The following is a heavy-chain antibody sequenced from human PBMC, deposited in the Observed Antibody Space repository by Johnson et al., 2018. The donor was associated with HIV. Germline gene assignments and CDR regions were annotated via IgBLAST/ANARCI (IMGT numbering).Heavy chain of an antibody. J-gene: IGHJ3*02. Sequence: VQLVESGGGLIQPGGSLRLSCAASDFTVSGNYMSWVRQAPGKGLEWVSGIYWNSGSIGYADSVKGRFTISRDNAKNSLYVEMNSLRVEDTAVYYCAKSTKASIFRESGPYGAFDIWGQGTMVTVSS. D-gene: IGHD3-3*02. CDR1: DFTVSGNY. V-gene: IGHV3-66*02. CDR2: IYWNSGSI. CDR3: AKSTKASIFRESGPYGAFDI.